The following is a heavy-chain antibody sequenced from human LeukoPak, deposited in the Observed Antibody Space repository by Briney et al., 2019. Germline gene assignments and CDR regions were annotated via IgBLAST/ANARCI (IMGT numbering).Heavy chain of an antibody. V-gene: IGHV3-21*01. CDR3: ARDLTGTTGY. D-gene: IGHD1-20*01. J-gene: IGHJ4*02. Sequence: GGSLRLSCAASGFTFSNYNMSWVRQAPGKGLEWVSSISTSSSYIYYADSVKGRFTISRDNAKNSLYLQMNSLRAEDTAVYYCARDLTGTTGYWGQGTLVTVSS. CDR2: ISTSSSYI. CDR1: GFTFSNYN.